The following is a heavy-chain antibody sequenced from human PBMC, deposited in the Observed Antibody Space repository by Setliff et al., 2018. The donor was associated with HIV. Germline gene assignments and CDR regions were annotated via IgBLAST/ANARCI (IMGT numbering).Heavy chain of an antibody. CDR3: AIGESSTRDLAEHFQH. J-gene: IGHJ1*01. CDR1: GVSVSSGGYY. CDR2: VHHTGTT. Sequence: SETLSLTCTVSGVSVSSGGYYWSWIRQHPGKGLEWIGDVHHTGTTYLNPSLKSRITISVDTSKNQFSLKLGFVTAADTAVSHCAIGESSTRDLAEHFQHWGHGTLVTVSS. V-gene: IGHV4-31*03. D-gene: IGHD2-2*01.